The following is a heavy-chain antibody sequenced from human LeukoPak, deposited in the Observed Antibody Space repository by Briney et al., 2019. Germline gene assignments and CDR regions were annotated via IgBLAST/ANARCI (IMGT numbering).Heavy chain of an antibody. D-gene: IGHD3-22*01. V-gene: IGHV3-21*01. CDR2: ISSSSSYI. CDR1: GFTFSSYS. J-gene: IGHJ4*02. Sequence: GGSLRLSCAASGFTFSSYSMNWVRQAPGKGLEWVSSISSSSSYIYYADSVKGRFTISRDNAKNSLYLQMNSLRAEDTAVYYCARDWGPYDSSGYYADYWGQGTLVTVSS. CDR3: ARDWGPYDSSGYYADY.